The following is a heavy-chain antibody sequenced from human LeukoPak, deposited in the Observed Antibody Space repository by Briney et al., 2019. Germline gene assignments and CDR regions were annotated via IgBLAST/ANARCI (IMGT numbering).Heavy chain of an antibody. CDR3: ARGAYCGGDCYRPYFDY. D-gene: IGHD2-21*02. CDR2: INHSGST. J-gene: IGHJ4*02. V-gene: IGHV4-34*01. CDR1: SGSFSGYY. Sequence: SETLSLTCAVYSGSFSGYYWSWIRQPPGKGLEWIGEINHSGSTNYNPSLKSRVTISVDTSKNQFSLKLSSVTAADTAVYYCARGAYCGGDCYRPYFDYWGQGTLVTVSS.